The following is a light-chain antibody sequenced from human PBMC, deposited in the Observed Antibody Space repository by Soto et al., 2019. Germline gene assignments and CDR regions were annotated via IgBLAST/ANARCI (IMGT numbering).Light chain of an antibody. J-gene: IGLJ2*01. Sequence: NFMLTQPHSVSESPGKTVTISCTGSSGSIASNYVQWYQQRPGSAPTTVIYEDNQRPSGVPDRFSGSIDSSSNSASLTISGVKTEDDAAYYCQYYDSGTQVVFGGGTKLTVL. CDR3: QYYDSGTQVV. V-gene: IGLV6-57*02. CDR2: EDN. CDR1: SGSIASNY.